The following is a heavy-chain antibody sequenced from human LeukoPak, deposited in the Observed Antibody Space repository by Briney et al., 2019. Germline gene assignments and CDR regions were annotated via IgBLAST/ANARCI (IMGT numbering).Heavy chain of an antibody. CDR3: ARELGSSGWYVAY. J-gene: IGHJ4*02. D-gene: IGHD6-19*01. Sequence: PGGSLRLSCAASGFTVSSNYMSWVRQAPGKGLEWVAVISYDGSNKYYADSVKGRFTISRDNSKNTLYLQMNSLRAEDTAVYYCARELGSSGWYVAYWGQGTLVTVSS. CDR1: GFTVSSNY. CDR2: ISYDGSNK. V-gene: IGHV3-30-3*01.